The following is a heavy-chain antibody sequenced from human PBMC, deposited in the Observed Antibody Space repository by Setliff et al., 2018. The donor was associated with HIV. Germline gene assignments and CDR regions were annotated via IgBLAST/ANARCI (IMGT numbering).Heavy chain of an antibody. Sequence: ASVKVSCKASGGSFRNYAISWVRQAPGQGLEWMGGIIPLLGTANYAQRFQGRVTTIADESTSTAYMELTSLRSEDTAVYYCAREEYDRDFWGQGTKATVSS. D-gene: IGHD3-22*01. J-gene: IGHJ3*01. CDR2: IIPLLGTA. CDR3: AREEYDRDF. V-gene: IGHV1-69*13. CDR1: GGSFRNYA.